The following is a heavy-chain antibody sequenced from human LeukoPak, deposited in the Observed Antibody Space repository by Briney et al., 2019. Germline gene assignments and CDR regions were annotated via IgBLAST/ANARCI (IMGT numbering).Heavy chain of an antibody. V-gene: IGHV4-30-4*01. CDR1: GGSISSGDYY. CDR2: IYYSGST. D-gene: IGHD5-18*01. J-gene: IGHJ5*02. CDR3: ASTVDTAMGNWFDP. Sequence: SETLSLTCTVSGGSISSGDYYWSWIRQPPGKGLEWIGYIYYSGSTYYNQYLKSRVTISVDTSKNQFSLKLSSVTDADTAVYYCASTVDTAMGNWFDPWGQGTLVTVSS.